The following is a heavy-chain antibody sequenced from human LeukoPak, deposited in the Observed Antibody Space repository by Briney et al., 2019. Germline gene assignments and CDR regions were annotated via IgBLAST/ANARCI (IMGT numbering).Heavy chain of an antibody. CDR2: INSNSGAT. J-gene: IGHJ4*02. CDR1: GYTFTANY. D-gene: IGHD6-13*01. V-gene: IGHV1-2*02. Sequence: ASVTVSCKTSGYTFTANYIHWVRQAPGQGLEWVGWINSNSGATRYAQKSQGRVTMTRDTSISTAYMDLSRLTPDDTAVYYCARGFGSSWYDYWGQGTLVTVSS. CDR3: ARGFGSSWYDY.